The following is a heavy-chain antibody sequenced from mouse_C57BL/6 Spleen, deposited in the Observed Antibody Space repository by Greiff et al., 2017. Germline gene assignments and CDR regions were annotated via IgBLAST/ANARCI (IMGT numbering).Heavy chain of an antibody. CDR1: GYTFTDYY. Sequence: EVQLQQSGPELVKPGASVKISCKASGYTFTDYYMNWVKQSHGKSLEWIGDINPNNGGTSYNQKFKGKATLTVDKSSSTAYMELRSLTSEDSAVYYCASDDYDGGGFDYWGQGTTLTVSS. V-gene: IGHV1-26*01. CDR2: INPNNGGT. CDR3: ASDDYDGGGFDY. J-gene: IGHJ2*01. D-gene: IGHD2-4*01.